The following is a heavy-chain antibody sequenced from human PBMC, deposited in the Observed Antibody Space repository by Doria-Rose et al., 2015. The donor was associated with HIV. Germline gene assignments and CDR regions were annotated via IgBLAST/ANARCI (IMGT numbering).Heavy chain of an antibody. V-gene: IGHV4-34*01. Sequence: QVQLQQWGAGLLKPSKTLSLTCAVYGGAFSTYHWSWIRQPPGKGLEWIGEINHSGSTNYNPSHKSRVTISVDTSKNQFSLRLTSVTAADTAVYYCARGSLTEEIWAFDIWGQGTMVIVSS. J-gene: IGHJ3*02. CDR1: GGAFSTYH. CDR2: INHSGST. CDR3: ARGSLTEEIWAFDI. D-gene: IGHD3-16*01.